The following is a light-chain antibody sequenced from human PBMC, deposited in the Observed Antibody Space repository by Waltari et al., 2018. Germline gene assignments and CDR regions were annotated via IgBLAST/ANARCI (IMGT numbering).Light chain of an antibody. V-gene: IGLV2-14*03. CDR1: SSDVGGYNY. CDR3: SSYTSSNTGV. CDR2: DVS. J-gene: IGLJ1*01. Sequence: QSALTQPASVSGSPGQSITISCTGTSSDVGGYNYVSWYQQHPGKAPKLVIYDVSNRPSGVSNRFSGSKSGNTASLTSSGLQAEDEADYYCSSYTSSNTGVFGTGTKVTVL.